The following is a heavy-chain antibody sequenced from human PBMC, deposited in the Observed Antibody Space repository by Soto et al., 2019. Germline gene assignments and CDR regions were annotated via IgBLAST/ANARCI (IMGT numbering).Heavy chain of an antibody. D-gene: IGHD1-26*01. J-gene: IGHJ4*02. Sequence: GGTLRLSSAASGFTFSTFSMNWVRRALGKGLEWLSYIGGSGGSISYADSVKGRFNISRDNGKNTLYLQMSSLRDEDTAVYYCARDLAWAFDSWGQGALVTVSS. CDR2: IGGSGGSI. CDR3: ARDLAWAFDS. CDR1: GFTFSTFS. V-gene: IGHV3-48*02.